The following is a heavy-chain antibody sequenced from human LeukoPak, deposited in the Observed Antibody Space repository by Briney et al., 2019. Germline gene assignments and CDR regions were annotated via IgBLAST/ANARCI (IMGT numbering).Heavy chain of an antibody. V-gene: IGHV3-43*01. CDR3: AKDAYGDYGSDYDY. J-gene: IGHJ4*02. D-gene: IGHD4-17*01. CDR2: ISWDGTRI. CDR1: GFTFDDYT. Sequence: GGSLRLSCAASGFTFDDYTMHWVRQAPGKGLDWVSLISWDGTRIYYADSVKGRFTISRDNSKNSLYLQMNSLRTEDTALYYCAKDAYGDYGSDYDYWGQGTLVTVSS.